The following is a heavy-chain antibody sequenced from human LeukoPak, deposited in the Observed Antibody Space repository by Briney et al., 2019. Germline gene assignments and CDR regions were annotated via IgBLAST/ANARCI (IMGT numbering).Heavy chain of an antibody. V-gene: IGHV4-34*01. CDR1: GGSFSGYY. CDR3: ARTLLPQTYDYVWGSYRRFDY. CDR2: INHSGST. Sequence: TASETLSLTGAVYGGSFSGYYWSWIRQPPGKGLEWIGEINHSGSTNYNPSLKSRVTISVDTSKNQFSLKLSSVTAADTAVYYCARTLLPQTYDYVWGSYRRFDYWGQGTLVTVSS. D-gene: IGHD3-16*02. J-gene: IGHJ4*02.